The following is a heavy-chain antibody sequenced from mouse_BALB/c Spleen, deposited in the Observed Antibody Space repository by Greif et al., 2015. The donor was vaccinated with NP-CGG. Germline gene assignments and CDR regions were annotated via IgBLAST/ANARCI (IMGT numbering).Heavy chain of an antibody. CDR3: ARCGNYDWYFDV. D-gene: IGHD2-1*01. CDR2: INPYNGDT. J-gene: IGHJ1*01. V-gene: IGHV1-20*02. Sequence: VQLQQSGPELVKPGASVKISCKASGYSFTGYFMNWVMQSHGKSLEWIGRINPYNGDTFYNQKFKGKATLTVDKSSSTAHMELRSLASEDSAVYYCARCGNYDWYFDVWGAGTTVTVSS. CDR1: GYSFTGYF.